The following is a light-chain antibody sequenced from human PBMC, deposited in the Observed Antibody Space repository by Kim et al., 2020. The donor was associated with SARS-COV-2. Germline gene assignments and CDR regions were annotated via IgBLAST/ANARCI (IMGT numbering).Light chain of an antibody. CDR3: SSYTSSSTWV. J-gene: IGLJ3*02. Sequence: QSALTQPASVSGSPGQSITISCTGTSSDVGGYEYVSWYQQHPGKAPKLMIYDVTDRPSGVSNRFSGSKSGNTASLTISGLQAEDEADYHCSSYTSSSTWVFGGGTQLTVL. CDR2: DVT. CDR1: SSDVGGYEY. V-gene: IGLV2-14*03.